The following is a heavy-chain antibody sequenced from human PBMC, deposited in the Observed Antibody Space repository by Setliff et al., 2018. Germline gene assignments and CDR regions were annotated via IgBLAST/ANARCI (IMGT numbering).Heavy chain of an antibody. CDR2: ISPSGST. CDR3: ARRGVLILPDAFDV. Sequence: SETLSLTCSVSGASITSGGFYWTWIRQPAGKGLEWIGHISPSGSTTYNPSVKSRVTISLDTSKNHFSLKLDSVTAADTALYYCARRGVLILPDAFDVWGQGTVVTVSS. D-gene: IGHD3-3*01. CDR1: GASITSGGFY. V-gene: IGHV4-61*09. J-gene: IGHJ3*01.